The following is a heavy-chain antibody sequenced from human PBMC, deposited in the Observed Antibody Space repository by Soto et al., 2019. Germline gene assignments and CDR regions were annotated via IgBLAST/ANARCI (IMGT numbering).Heavy chain of an antibody. CDR2: FDPEDGET. J-gene: IGHJ4*02. V-gene: IGHV1-24*01. Sequence: GASVKVSCKVSGYTLTELSMHWVRQAPGKGLEWMGGFDPEDGETIYAQKFQGRVTMTEDTSTDTAYMELSSLRSEDTAVYYCATDLYGSGSYYRVYWGQGTLVTVSS. D-gene: IGHD3-10*01. CDR3: ATDLYGSGSYYRVY. CDR1: GYTLTELS.